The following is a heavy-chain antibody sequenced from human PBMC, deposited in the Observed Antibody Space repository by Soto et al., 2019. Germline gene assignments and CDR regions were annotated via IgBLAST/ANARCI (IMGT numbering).Heavy chain of an antibody. D-gene: IGHD1-26*01. CDR2: IYYSGTT. V-gene: IGHV4-28*01. Sequence: SETLSLTCAVSGYSISSSNWWGWIRQPPGKGLEWIGYIYYSGTTYYNPSLKSRVTMSVDTSKNQFSLKLTSVTAVDTAVYYCARREIQGPIDYWGQGTLVTVS. CDR3: ARREIQGPIDY. J-gene: IGHJ4*02. CDR1: GYSISSSNW.